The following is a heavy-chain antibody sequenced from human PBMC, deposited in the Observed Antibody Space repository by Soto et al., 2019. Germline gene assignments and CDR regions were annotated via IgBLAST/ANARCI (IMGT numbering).Heavy chain of an antibody. Sequence: QVQLQDSGPGLVKSSQTLSLTCTVTGVSITSGASSWNWIRQHPGKCMEWTGYLYYSGSTYYNPSLKSRVTISVDTSRNQLSLKLSSVTAADTAVYYFARGDLSGGSCYTHWCQGRMVTVSS. CDR1: GVSITSGASS. V-gene: IGHV4-31*03. CDR2: LYYSGST. D-gene: IGHD2-15*01. J-gene: IGHJ3*01. CDR3: ARGDLSGGSCYTH.